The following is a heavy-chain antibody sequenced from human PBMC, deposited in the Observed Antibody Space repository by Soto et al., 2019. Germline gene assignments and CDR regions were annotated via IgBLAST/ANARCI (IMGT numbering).Heavy chain of an antibody. CDR1: GYTFTSYA. V-gene: IGHV1-3*05. CDR2: INAGNCNT. J-gene: IGHJ4*02. D-gene: IGHD2-2*01. Sequence: QVQLVQSGAEEKKPGASVKVSCKASGYTFTSYAMHWVRQAPGQRLEWMGWINAGNCNTKYSQKFQGRVTITTDTXAXXXXXXXXXXXXXXXAXXXXXXXSGVVVTDWGQGTLVTVSS. CDR3: XXXSGVVVTD.